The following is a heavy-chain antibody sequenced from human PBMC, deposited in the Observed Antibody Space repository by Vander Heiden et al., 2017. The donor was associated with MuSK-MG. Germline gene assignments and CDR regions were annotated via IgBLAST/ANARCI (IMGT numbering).Heavy chain of an antibody. CDR2: IYYPGST. Sequence: QVQLQESGPGLLKPSQTLSLTCPVSGGSISSGGYDWSWIRQHQGKGLERIGYIYYPGSTDVYPSLKSRVTISVDMSNHLCSLNLRYLTAADTAGCCCLIVYYDSVQH. D-gene: IGHD3-3*01. CDR1: GGSISSGGYD. V-gene: IGHV4-31*03. J-gene: IGHJ1*01. CDR3: LIVYYDSVQH.